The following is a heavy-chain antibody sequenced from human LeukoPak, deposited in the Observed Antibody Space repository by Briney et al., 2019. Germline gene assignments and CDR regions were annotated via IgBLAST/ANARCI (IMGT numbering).Heavy chain of an antibody. J-gene: IGHJ6*02. CDR3: AKDQEKYYYGSGSYHPSYYYYYGMDV. CDR2: ISGSGGST. D-gene: IGHD3-10*01. V-gene: IGHV3-23*01. CDR1: GFTFSSYA. Sequence: GGSLRLSRAASGFTFSSYAMSWVRQAPGKGLEWVSAISGSGGSTYYADSVKGRFTISRDNSKNTLYLQMNSLRAEDTAVYYCAKDQEKYYYGSGSYHPSYYYYYGMDVWGQGTTVTVSS.